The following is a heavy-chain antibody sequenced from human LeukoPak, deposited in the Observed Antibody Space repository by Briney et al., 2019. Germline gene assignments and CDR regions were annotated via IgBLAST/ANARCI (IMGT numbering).Heavy chain of an antibody. J-gene: IGHJ5*02. D-gene: IGHD3-10*01. CDR2: INPNSGGT. Sequence: ASVKVSCKASGYKFTDDYMHWVRQAPGQGLEWMGWINPNSGGTNYAQKFQGRVTMTRDTSISTAYMELSRLRSDDTAVYYCARDLTMVRGVIMTWGQGTLVTVSS. CDR3: ARDLTMVRGVIMT. V-gene: IGHV1-2*02. CDR1: GYKFTDDY.